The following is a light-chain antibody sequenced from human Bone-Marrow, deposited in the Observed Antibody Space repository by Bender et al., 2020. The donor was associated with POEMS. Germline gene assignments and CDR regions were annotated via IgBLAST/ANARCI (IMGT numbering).Light chain of an antibody. Sequence: QSLWTRPPSASGTPGKTAPISGSERSSKIGSNLVNCNKQFSGTAPRFFIYRNNQRPSGVPDRFSVSKSGTSASLAISGLQSEDEADYYCATWDDSLNAVVFGGGTKLTVL. CDR1: SSKIGSNL. CDR3: ATWDDSLNAVV. CDR2: RNN. J-gene: IGLJ2*01. V-gene: IGLV1-44*01.